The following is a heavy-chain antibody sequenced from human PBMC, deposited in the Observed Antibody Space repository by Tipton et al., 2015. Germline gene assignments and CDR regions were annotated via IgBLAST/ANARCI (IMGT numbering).Heavy chain of an antibody. Sequence: GSLRLSCAVSGGSVSSSSYYWGWIRQPPGKGLEWIGTIYYTGSTSYNPSLKSRVTISVDTSKNQFSLKLSSVTAADTAVYYCADPLYCSGGGCYPSGYWGQGTLVTVSS. V-gene: IGHV4-39*01. D-gene: IGHD2-15*01. CDR2: IYYTGST. CDR3: ADPLYCSGGGCYPSGY. CDR1: GGSVSSSSYY. J-gene: IGHJ4*02.